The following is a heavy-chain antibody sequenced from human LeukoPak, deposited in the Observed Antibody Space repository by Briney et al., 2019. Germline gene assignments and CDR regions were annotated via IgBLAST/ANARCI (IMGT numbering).Heavy chain of an antibody. J-gene: IGHJ4*02. V-gene: IGHV3-74*01. CDR2: INSDGSSI. D-gene: IGHD1-26*01. CDR1: GFTFSSFW. Sequence: PGGSLRLSCAASGFTFSSFWMHWVRQAPGKGLVWVSRINSDGSSITYADSVKGRFTISRDNAKNTLYLQMNSLRAEDTAVYYCARTEYSGSYFDYWGQGTPVTVSS. CDR3: ARTEYSGSYFDY.